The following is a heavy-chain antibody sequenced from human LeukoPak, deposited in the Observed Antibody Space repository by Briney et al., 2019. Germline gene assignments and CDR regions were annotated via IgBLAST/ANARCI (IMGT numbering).Heavy chain of an antibody. CDR2: INHSGST. J-gene: IGHJ4*02. V-gene: IGHV4-34*01. CDR3: ARILGGPLIYCSGGSCPLGFDY. D-gene: IGHD2-15*01. CDR1: GGSFSIYY. Sequence: SETLSLTCAVYGGSFSIYYWSWIRQPQGKGLEWIGEINHSGSTNYNPSLKSRVTISVDTSKNQFSLKLSSVTAADTAVYYCARILGGPLIYCSGGSCPLGFDYWGQGTLVTVSS.